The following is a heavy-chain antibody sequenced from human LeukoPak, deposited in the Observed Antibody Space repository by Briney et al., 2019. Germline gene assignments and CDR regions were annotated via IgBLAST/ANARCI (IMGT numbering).Heavy chain of an antibody. CDR1: GFTFSSYG. CDR3: AKDVVWYCSSTSCSSPGY. Sequence: PGGSLRLSCAASGFTFSSYGMHWVRQAPGKGLEWVAFIRYDGSNKYYADSVKGRFTISRDNSKSTLYLQMNSLRPEDTDVYYCAKDVVWYCSSTSCSSPGYWGQGSLVTVSS. D-gene: IGHD2-2*01. CDR2: IRYDGSNK. J-gene: IGHJ4*02. V-gene: IGHV3-30*02.